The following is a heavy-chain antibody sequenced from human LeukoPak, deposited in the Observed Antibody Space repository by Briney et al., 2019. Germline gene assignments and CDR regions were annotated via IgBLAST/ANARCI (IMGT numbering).Heavy chain of an antibody. D-gene: IGHD4-17*01. J-gene: IGHJ4*02. V-gene: IGHV1-18*01. Sequence: ASVKVSCKASGYTFTSYGISWVRQAPGQGLEWMGWISAYNGNTNYAQKLQGRVTMTTDTPTSTAYMELRSLRSDDTAVYYCARDRPADYGDIFHFDYWGQGTLVTVSS. CDR3: ARDRPADYGDIFHFDY. CDR2: ISAYNGNT. CDR1: GYTFTSYG.